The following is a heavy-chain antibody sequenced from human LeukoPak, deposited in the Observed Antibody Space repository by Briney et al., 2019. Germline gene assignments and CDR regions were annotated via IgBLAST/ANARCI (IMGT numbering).Heavy chain of an antibody. V-gene: IGHV3-33*01. J-gene: IGHJ4*02. CDR1: GLTFSSYG. Sequence: GGSLRLSCAASGLTFSSYGMHWVRQAPGKGLEWVAVIWYDGSNKYYADSVKGRFTISRDNSKNTLYLQMNSLRAEDTAVYYCARAREWGLPNDYWGQGTLVTVSS. CDR2: IWYDGSNK. D-gene: IGHD1-26*01. CDR3: ARAREWGLPNDY.